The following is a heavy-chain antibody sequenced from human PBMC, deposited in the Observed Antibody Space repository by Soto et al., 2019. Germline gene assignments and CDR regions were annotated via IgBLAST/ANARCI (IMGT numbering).Heavy chain of an antibody. Sequence: QVQLVQSGAEVKKPGASVKVSCKASGYTFTSNYMHWVRQAPGQGLEWMGIINPSGGGTSYAQKFQARVTMTAHTSTSTVYMELSSLRSEDTAVYYCARDSTLAYWGQGTLVTVSS. CDR2: INPSGGGT. V-gene: IGHV1-46*01. CDR1: GYTFTSNY. J-gene: IGHJ4*02. CDR3: ARDSTLAY.